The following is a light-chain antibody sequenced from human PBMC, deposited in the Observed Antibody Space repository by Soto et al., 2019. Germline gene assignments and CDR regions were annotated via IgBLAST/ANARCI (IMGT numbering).Light chain of an antibody. V-gene: IGLV2-14*01. CDR2: EVS. CDR3: CSYTSSSTPYV. J-gene: IGLJ1*01. Sequence: QSALTQPASVSGSPGQSITISCTGTSSDVGNYNYVSWYQQHPGKVPKLMIYEVSNRPSGISNRFSGSKSGNTASLTISGLQAEDEADYYCCSYTSSSTPYVFGTGTKVTVL. CDR1: SSDVGNYNY.